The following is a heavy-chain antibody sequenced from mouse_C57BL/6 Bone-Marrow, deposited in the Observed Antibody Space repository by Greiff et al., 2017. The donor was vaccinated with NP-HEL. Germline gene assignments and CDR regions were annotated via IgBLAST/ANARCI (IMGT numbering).Heavy chain of an antibody. CDR2: ISSGGSYT. CDR3: ARPNWYYAMDY. D-gene: IGHD4-1*02. V-gene: IGHV5-6*01. Sequence: EVQRVESGGDLVKPGGSLKLSCAASGFTFSSYGMSWVRQTPGKRLEWVATISSGGSYTYYPDSVKGRFTISRDNAKNTLYLQMSSLKSEDTAMYYCARPNWYYAMDYWGQGTSVTVAS. J-gene: IGHJ4*01. CDR1: GFTFSSYG.